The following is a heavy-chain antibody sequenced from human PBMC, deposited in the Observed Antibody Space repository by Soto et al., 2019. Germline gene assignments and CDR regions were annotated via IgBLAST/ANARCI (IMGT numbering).Heavy chain of an antibody. J-gene: IGHJ4*02. CDR2: ISYSGRT. Sequence: PSETLSLTCTVSGGSISSGGYYWSWIRQHPGKGLEWIGYISYSGRTYYNPSLKSRVIISVDTSKNQFSLNLSSITAADTAVYYCARGDCSGGSCYSGGYYFDYWGQGTLVTVSS. CDR3: ARGDCSGGSCYSGGYYFDY. D-gene: IGHD2-15*01. V-gene: IGHV4-31*03. CDR1: GGSISSGGYY.